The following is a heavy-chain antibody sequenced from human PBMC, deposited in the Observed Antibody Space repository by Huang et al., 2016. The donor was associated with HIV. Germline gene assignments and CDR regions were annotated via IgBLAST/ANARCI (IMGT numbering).Heavy chain of an antibody. Sequence: QVQLVESGGGVVQPGRSLRISCAASGFTFSSYGMHWVRQAPGKGVGLVAVISYDGKTKYYADSVKGRFSISRDNSKTTVYLQLNSLRVEDTAVYYCAKGGSAAAVLDFWGQGTLVTVSS. J-gene: IGHJ4*02. D-gene: IGHD6-13*01. CDR2: ISYDGKTK. CDR3: AKGGSAAAVLDF. V-gene: IGHV3-30*18. CDR1: GFTFSSYG.